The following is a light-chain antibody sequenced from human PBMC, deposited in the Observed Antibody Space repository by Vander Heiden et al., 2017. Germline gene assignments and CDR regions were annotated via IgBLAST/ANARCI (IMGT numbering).Light chain of an antibody. Sequence: EIVMTQSPATLSVSPGERATLSCRASQSVRSNLAWYQQKPGQAPRLLMSGASTRATGIPARFSGSGSGTEFTLTISSLQSEDFAVYYCQEYNNWPGYTFGQGTKLEIK. J-gene: IGKJ2*01. CDR1: QSVRSN. CDR3: QEYNNWPGYT. V-gene: IGKV3-15*01. CDR2: GAS.